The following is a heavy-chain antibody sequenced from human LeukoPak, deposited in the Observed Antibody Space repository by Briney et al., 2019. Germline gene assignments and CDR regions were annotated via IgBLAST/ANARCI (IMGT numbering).Heavy chain of an antibody. CDR2: IYYSGST. D-gene: IGHD6-19*01. Sequence: KPSETLSLTCTVSGGSISSSSYYWGWIRQPPGKGLEWIGSIYYSGSTYYNPSLKSRVTISVDTSKNQFSLKLSSVTAADTAVYSCARRRRSSGWYFYYFDYWGQGTLVTVSS. CDR1: GGSISSSSYY. J-gene: IGHJ4*02. V-gene: IGHV4-39*01. CDR3: ARRRRSSGWYFYYFDY.